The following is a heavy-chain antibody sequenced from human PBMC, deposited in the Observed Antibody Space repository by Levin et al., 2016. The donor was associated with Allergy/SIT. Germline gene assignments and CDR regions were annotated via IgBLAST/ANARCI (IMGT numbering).Heavy chain of an antibody. CDR2: IKNDGSGK. CDR3: ARDSGVAVYDY. V-gene: IGHV3-7*03. J-gene: IGHJ4*02. D-gene: IGHD6-19*01. Sequence: WIRQPPGKGLEWVANIKNDGSGKYYVDSVKGRFTISRDNAKKSLYLQMSSLRAEDTAVYYCARDSGVAVYDYWGQGTLVTVSS.